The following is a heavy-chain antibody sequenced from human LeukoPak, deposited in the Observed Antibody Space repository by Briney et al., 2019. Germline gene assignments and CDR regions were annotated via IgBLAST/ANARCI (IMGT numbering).Heavy chain of an antibody. V-gene: IGHV1-18*04. CDR2: ISAYNGNT. D-gene: IGHD3-3*01. CDR3: ARVRFLEWLSPDAFDI. J-gene: IGHJ3*02. CDR1: GYTFTSYY. Sequence: ASVKVSCKASGYTFTSYYMHWVRQAPGQGLEWMGWISAYNGNTNYAQKLQGRVTMTTDTSTSTAYMELRSLRSDDTAVYYCARVRFLEWLSPDAFDIWGQGTMVTVSS.